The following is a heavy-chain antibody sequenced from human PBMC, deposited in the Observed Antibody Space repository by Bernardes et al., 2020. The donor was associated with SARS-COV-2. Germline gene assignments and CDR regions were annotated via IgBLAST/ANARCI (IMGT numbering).Heavy chain of an antibody. J-gene: IGHJ4*02. CDR2: ISPKSGAT. Sequence: SVKVSCTASGYTFSDYYTHWLRQAPGQGLEWMGWISPKSGATNHAQKFQGRVTMTRDTSISTDYMELSRLRSDDTAVYYCARTFYYDRGGDSLFDYWGQGTPVT. D-gene: IGHD2-21*01. V-gene: IGHV1-2*02. CDR1: GYTFSDYY. CDR3: ARTFYYDRGGDSLFDY.